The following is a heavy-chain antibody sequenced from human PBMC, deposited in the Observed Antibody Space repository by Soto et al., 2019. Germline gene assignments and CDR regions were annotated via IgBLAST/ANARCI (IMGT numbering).Heavy chain of an antibody. D-gene: IGHD3-10*01. CDR3: ASDRWGGGRAMDV. CDR2: INSDGSST. Sequence: EVQLVESGGGLAQPGGSLRLSCAASGFTFSTYWIHWVRQAPGKGLVWVSRINSDGSSTNYADSVKGRITISRDNAKNTLFLQMKSLRAEDTAVYYCASDRWGGGRAMDVWGHGTTVTVSS. J-gene: IGHJ6*02. CDR1: GFTFSTYW. V-gene: IGHV3-74*01.